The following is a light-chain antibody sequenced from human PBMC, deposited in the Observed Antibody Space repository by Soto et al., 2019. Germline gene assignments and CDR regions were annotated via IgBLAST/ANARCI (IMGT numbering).Light chain of an antibody. Sequence: DIQLTQSPSTLSASVGDRVTITCRASQSINGWLAWYQQRPGRAPNLLIYKASTLQSGVPSRFSGSGSGTEFTLTISSLQPDDFATYYCQHYNDSPWTFGQGTKVEIK. V-gene: IGKV1-5*03. CDR2: KAS. CDR3: QHYNDSPWT. J-gene: IGKJ1*01. CDR1: QSINGW.